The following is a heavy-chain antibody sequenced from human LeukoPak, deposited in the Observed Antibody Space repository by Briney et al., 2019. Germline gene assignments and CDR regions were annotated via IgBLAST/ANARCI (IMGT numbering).Heavy chain of an antibody. D-gene: IGHD1-14*01. V-gene: IGHV4-61*02. Sequence: SETLSPTCTVSRVAISSGTYYWTSVRQPAQKGLEWIGRLYASENTSYNPSLQSRVTIPVDPSKNQFSLKLSCVTAADTGFYYGARGYPFDSWGQGILVTVSS. J-gene: IGHJ4*02. CDR1: RVAISSGTYY. CDR2: LYASENT. CDR3: ARGYPFDS.